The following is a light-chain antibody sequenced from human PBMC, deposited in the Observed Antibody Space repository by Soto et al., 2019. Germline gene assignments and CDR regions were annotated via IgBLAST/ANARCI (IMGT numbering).Light chain of an antibody. V-gene: IGKV3D-20*02. J-gene: IGKJ5*01. CDR2: DAF. Sequence: EIVMTQSPATLSVSPGERATLSCRASQSVSNNYLAWYQQKPGQAPRLLIYDAFTRATGIPARFSGSGSGTDFTLTITSLEPEDFAVYYCQHRRVWPVSFGQGTRLEIK. CDR3: QHRRVWPVS. CDR1: QSVSNNY.